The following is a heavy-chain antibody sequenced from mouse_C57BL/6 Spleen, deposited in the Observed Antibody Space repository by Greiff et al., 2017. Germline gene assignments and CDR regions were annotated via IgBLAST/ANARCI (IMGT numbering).Heavy chain of an antibody. CDR1: GFTFSDYG. CDR2: ISSGSSTI. Sequence: EVKLVESGGGLVKPGGSLKLSCAASGFTFSDYGMHWVRQAPEKGLEWVAYISSGSSTIYYADTVKGRFTITGDNAKNTLFLQMTSLRSEDSAMYYCARVTTVVDYYAMDYWGQGTSVTVSS. CDR3: ARVTTVVDYYAMDY. J-gene: IGHJ4*01. V-gene: IGHV5-17*01. D-gene: IGHD1-1*01.